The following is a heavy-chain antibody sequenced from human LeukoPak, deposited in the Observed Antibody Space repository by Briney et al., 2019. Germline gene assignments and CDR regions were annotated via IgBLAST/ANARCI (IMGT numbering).Heavy chain of an antibody. CDR2: IYSGGST. CDR1: GFTISSNY. CDR3: AKDFYDSSGSRYDY. J-gene: IGHJ4*02. D-gene: IGHD3-22*01. V-gene: IGHV3-53*01. Sequence: GESLRLSCAASGFTISSNYMSWVRQAPGKGLEWVSVIYSGGSTYYADSVKGRFTISRDNSKNTLFMQMNSLRAEDTAVYYCAKDFYDSSGSRYDYWGQGTLVTVSS.